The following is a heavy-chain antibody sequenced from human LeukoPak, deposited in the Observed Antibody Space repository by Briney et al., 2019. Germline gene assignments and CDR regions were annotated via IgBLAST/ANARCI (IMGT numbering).Heavy chain of an antibody. CDR3: ARLPTRYGAGPFDY. V-gene: IGHV4-39*01. Sequence: PSETLSLTCTVSGGSISSSSYYWGWIRQPPGKGLEWIGSIYYSGSTYYNPSLKSRVTISVDTSKNQFSLKLSSVTAADTAVYYCARLPTRYGAGPFDYWGQGTLVTVSS. D-gene: IGHD1-14*01. CDR2: IYYSGST. CDR1: GGSISSSSYY. J-gene: IGHJ4*02.